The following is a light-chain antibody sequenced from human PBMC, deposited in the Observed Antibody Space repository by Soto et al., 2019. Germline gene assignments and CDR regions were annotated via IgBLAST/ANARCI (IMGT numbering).Light chain of an antibody. V-gene: IGKV3-15*01. Sequence: EIVMTQSPAILSVSPGERATLSCRAGQSVSSNLAWFQQEPGQTPRLLFNGASTRATGIPARFTGSGSGTEFILTISSLQSEDFAVYYCQQYDIWPPTFGQGTKVDIK. CDR3: QQYDIWPPT. J-gene: IGKJ1*01. CDR2: GAS. CDR1: QSVSSN.